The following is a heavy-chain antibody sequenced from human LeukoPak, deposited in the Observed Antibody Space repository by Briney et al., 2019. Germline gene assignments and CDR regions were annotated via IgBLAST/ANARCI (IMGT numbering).Heavy chain of an antibody. CDR3: AKDRDYGDSLDAFDI. J-gene: IGHJ3*02. CDR1: GFTFSSYA. CDR2: ISGSGGST. D-gene: IGHD4-17*01. Sequence: PGGSLRLSCAASGFTFSSYAMSWVRQAPGKGLEWVSAISGSGGSTYYADSVKGRFTISRDNSKNTLYLQMNSLRAENTAVYYCAKDRDYGDSLDAFDIWGQGTMVTVSS. V-gene: IGHV3-23*01.